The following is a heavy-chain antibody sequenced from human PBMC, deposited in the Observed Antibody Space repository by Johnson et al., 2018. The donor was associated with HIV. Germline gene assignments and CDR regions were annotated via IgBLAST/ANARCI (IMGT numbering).Heavy chain of an antibody. J-gene: IGHJ3*02. CDR3: AILTDRISAFDI. CDR1: GFTSDDYG. Sequence: VQLVESGGGVVRPGGSLRLSCAAAGFTSDDYGMSWVRQAPGKGLEWVSGINWNGGSTGYADSVKGRFTISRDNAKNSLYLQMNSLRAEDTAVYYCAILTDRISAFDIWGQGTMVTVSS. CDR2: INWNGGST. D-gene: IGHD1-14*01. V-gene: IGHV3-20*04.